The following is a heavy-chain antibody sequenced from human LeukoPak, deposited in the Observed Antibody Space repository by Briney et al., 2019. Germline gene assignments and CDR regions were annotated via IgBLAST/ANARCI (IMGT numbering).Heavy chain of an antibody. D-gene: IGHD3-22*01. V-gene: IGHV4-34*01. J-gene: IGHJ5*02. CDR1: GGSFSGYY. CDR2: INHSGST. CDR3: ARGIYYDSSGPDT. Sequence: KPSETLSLTCAVYGGSFSGYYWSWIRQPPGKGLEWIGEINHSGSTNYNPSLKSRVTISVDTSKNQFSLKLSSVTAADTAVYYCARGIYYDSSGPDTWSQGTLVSLSS.